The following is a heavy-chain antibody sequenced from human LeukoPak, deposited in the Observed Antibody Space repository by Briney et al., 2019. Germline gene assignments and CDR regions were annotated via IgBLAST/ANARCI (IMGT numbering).Heavy chain of an antibody. CDR1: GFTFSNCG. CDR2: ISYDGSNN. V-gene: IGHV3-30*18. CDR3: AKENDYVWGSYRSFDY. Sequence: PGGSLRLSCGASGFTFSNCGMHWVRQAPGKGLEWVATISYDGSNNYYADSVKGRFTISRDNSKNTLYLEMNSLRAEDTAVYYCAKENDYVWGSYRSFDYWGPGTLVTVSS. D-gene: IGHD3-16*02. J-gene: IGHJ4*02.